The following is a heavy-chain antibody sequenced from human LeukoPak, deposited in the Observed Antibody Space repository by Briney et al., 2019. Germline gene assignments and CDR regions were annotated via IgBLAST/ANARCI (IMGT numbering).Heavy chain of an antibody. CDR3: ASSYSEVFDY. Sequence: SETLSLTCTVSGGSISSYYWSWIRQPPGKGLEWIGYIYYSGSTNYNPSLKSRVTISVDTSKNQFSLKLSSVTAAGTAVYYCASSYSEVFDYWGQGTLVTVSS. J-gene: IGHJ4*02. CDR1: GGSISSYY. D-gene: IGHD1-26*01. CDR2: IYYSGST. V-gene: IGHV4-59*01.